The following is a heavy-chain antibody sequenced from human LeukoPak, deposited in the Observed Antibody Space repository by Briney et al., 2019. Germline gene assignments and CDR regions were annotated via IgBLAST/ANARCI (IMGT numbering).Heavy chain of an antibody. V-gene: IGHV1-69*13. CDR2: IIPIFGTA. CDR3: ARVYIAAAKSYFDY. CDR1: GGTFSSYA. D-gene: IGHD6-13*01. J-gene: IGHJ4*02. Sequence: GASVKVSCKASGGTFSSYAISWVRQAPGQGLEWMGGIIPIFGTANYAQKFQGRVTITADESTSTAYMELSSLRSEDTAMYYCARVYIAAAKSYFDYWGQGTLVTVSS.